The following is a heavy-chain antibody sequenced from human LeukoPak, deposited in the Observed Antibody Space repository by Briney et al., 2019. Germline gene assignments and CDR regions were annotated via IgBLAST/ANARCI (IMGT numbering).Heavy chain of an antibody. CDR2: FDPEDGET. Sequence: GASVKVSCKVSGYTLTELSMHWVRQAPGKGLEWMGGFDPEDGETIYAQKLQGRLTMTEDTSTDTAYMELSSLRSEDTAVYYCAKTNAGWDGSGGSNYWGQGTLVTVSS. J-gene: IGHJ4*02. CDR3: AKTNAGWDGSGGSNY. D-gene: IGHD2-15*01. CDR1: GYTLTELS. V-gene: IGHV1-24*01.